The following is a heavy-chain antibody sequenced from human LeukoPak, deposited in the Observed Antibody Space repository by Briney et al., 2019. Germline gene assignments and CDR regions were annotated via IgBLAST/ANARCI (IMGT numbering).Heavy chain of an antibody. CDR3: ARDILTGYYK. V-gene: IGHV4-61*01. D-gene: IGHD3-9*01. J-gene: IGHJ4*02. CDR2: IYDSGST. Sequence: SETLSLTCIVSGGSVSSGNYYWSWIRQPPGRGLEWIGYIYDSGSTNYNPSLKSRVTISVDTSKNEFSLKVSSVTAADTAVYYCARDILTGYYKWGQGTLVTVSS. CDR1: GGSVSSGNYY.